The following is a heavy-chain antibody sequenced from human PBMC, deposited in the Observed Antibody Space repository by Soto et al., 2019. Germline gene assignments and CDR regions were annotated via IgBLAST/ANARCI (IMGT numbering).Heavy chain of an antibody. CDR3: ARRASIIAPPYVDY. CDR1: GGSISSGDYH. Sequence: QLQLQESGPGLVKPSETLSLTCTVSGGSISSGDYHWSWIRQPPGKGLEWIGTLHYSGSTYYNPSLKTPVTISVNTPTNQTSLRLNSVTAADTSVYCCARRASIIAPPYVDYWGQGTLVTVAS. D-gene: IGHD2-21*01. J-gene: IGHJ4*02. CDR2: LHYSGST. V-gene: IGHV4-39*01.